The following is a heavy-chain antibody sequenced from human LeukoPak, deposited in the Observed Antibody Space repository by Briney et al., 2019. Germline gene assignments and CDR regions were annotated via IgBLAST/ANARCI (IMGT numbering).Heavy chain of an antibody. D-gene: IGHD6-13*01. Sequence: GASLRLSCAASGFTFNNFAMSWVRQAPGKGLEWVSGISGSGGNTHYADSVKGRFTISRDNSKNTLYLQMNSLRAEDTAVYYCAKELRGSSYDYWGQGTLVTVSS. CDR1: GFTFNNFA. CDR2: ISGSGGNT. J-gene: IGHJ4*02. V-gene: IGHV3-23*01. CDR3: AKELRGSSYDY.